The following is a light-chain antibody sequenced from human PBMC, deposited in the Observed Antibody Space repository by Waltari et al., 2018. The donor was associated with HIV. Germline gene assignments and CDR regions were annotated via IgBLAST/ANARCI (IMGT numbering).Light chain of an antibody. Sequence: QSVLTQPPSASGTPGQRVTISCSGSNSNIGTRPVNWYQQLAGSAPKHLIYSIDLRPSGVPDRFSGSKSATSASLAISGLQSEDEATYYCASWDDSLNGVIFGGGTELTVL. CDR1: NSNIGTRP. CDR2: SID. J-gene: IGLJ2*01. CDR3: ASWDDSLNGVI. V-gene: IGLV1-44*01.